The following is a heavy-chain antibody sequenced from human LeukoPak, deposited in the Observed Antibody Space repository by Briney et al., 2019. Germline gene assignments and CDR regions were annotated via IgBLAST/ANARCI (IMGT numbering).Heavy chain of an antibody. CDR3: ATGDSRSGSYVDY. V-gene: IGHV3-64*01. CDR2: IYSNGGRP. Sequence: GGSLRLSCAASGLTFSSYAMHWVRQAPGRGRECVSGIYSNGGRPYYASSVKGRFTISRDNSKNTVYLQMVSLRAEDMAVYYCATGDSRSGSYVDYWGQGTLVTVSS. CDR1: GLTFSSYA. D-gene: IGHD1-26*01. J-gene: IGHJ4*02.